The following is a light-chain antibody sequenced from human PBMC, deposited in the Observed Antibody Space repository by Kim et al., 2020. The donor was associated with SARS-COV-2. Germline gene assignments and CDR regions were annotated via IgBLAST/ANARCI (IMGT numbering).Light chain of an antibody. Sequence: GQRVTISCSGSSSNIGSHTVNWYQRLPGMSPKLLIYRNNQRPSGVPDRFSGSKSGTSASLAISGLQPEDEAIYYCATWNDSLNGPVFGGGTQLTVL. V-gene: IGLV1-44*01. J-gene: IGLJ3*02. CDR1: SSNIGSHT. CDR3: ATWNDSLNGPV. CDR2: RNN.